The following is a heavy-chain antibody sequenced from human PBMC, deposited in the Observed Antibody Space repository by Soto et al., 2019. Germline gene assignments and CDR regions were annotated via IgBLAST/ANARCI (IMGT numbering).Heavy chain of an antibody. CDR2: IYYSGST. D-gene: IGHD4-17*01. CDR1: GGSISSSSYY. CDR3: ARRPGDYVFYYYGMDV. V-gene: IGHV4-39*01. J-gene: IGHJ6*02. Sequence: PSETLSLTCTVSGGSISSSSYYWGWIRQPPGKGLEWIGSIYYSGSTYYNPSLKSRVTISVDTSKNQFSLKLSSVTAADTAVYYCARRPGDYVFYYYGMDVWGHGTTVTVSS.